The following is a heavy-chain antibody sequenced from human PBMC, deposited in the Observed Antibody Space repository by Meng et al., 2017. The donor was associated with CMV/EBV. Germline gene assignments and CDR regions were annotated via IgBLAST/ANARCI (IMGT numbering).Heavy chain of an antibody. CDR1: GFTFSSYS. V-gene: IGHV3-21*01. Sequence: GGSLRLSCAASGFTFSSYSMNWVRQAPGKGLEWVSSISSSSSYIYYADSVKGRFTISRDNAKNSLYLQMNSLRAEDTAVYYCARDRGGDIAPYYYYGMDVWGQGTTVTV. D-gene: IGHD2-15*01. CDR2: ISSSSSYI. J-gene: IGHJ6*02. CDR3: ARDRGGDIAPYYYYGMDV.